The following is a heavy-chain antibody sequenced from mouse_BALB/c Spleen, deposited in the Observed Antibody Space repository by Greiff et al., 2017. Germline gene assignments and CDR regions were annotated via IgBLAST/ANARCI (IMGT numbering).Heavy chain of an antibody. V-gene: IGHV1-9*01. D-gene: IGHD2-14*01. Sequence: VQLQQSGAELMKPGASVKISCKATGYTFSSYWIEWVKQRPGHGLEWIGEILPGSGSTNYNEKFKGKATFTANTSSNTAYMQLSSLTSEDSAVYYCARSGRYDENWFAYWGQGTLVTVSA. CDR2: ILPGSGST. CDR3: ARSGRYDENWFAY. CDR1: GYTFSSYW. J-gene: IGHJ3*01.